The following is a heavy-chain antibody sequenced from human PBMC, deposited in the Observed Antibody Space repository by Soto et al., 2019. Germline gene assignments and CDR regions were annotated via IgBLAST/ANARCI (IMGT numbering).Heavy chain of an antibody. V-gene: IGHV3-73*01. D-gene: IGHD3-22*01. CDR2: VRSKANSYAT. CDR1: GFTFSGSA. J-gene: IGHJ4*02. CDR3: IRRSQDDSSGYFAY. Sequence: GGSLRLSCAASGFTFSGSAMHWVRQASGKGLEWVGRVRSKANSYATAYDASVKGRFTISRDDSKNTAYLQMNSLQSEDTAVYYCIRRSQDDSSGYFAYWGQGALVTVSS.